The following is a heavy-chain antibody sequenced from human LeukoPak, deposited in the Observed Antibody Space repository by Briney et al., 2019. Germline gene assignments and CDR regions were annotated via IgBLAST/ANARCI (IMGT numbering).Heavy chain of an antibody. D-gene: IGHD2/OR15-2a*01. Sequence: PSETLSLTCTVSGGSISSYYWSWIRQPPGKGLEWIGYIYYSGTTNYNPSLKSRVAISLDTSKNQFSLKLSSVTAADTAVYYCAGHHPRNTVDFWGQGTLVTVSS. CDR1: GGSISSYY. V-gene: IGHV4-59*08. CDR2: IYYSGTT. J-gene: IGHJ4*02. CDR3: AGHHPRNTVDF.